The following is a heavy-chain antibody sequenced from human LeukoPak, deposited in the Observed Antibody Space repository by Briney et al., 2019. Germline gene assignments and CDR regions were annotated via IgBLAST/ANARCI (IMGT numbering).Heavy chain of an antibody. D-gene: IGHD4-23*01. CDR3: ARGPVVMGSLYYYYMDV. V-gene: IGHV1-2*02. J-gene: IGHJ6*03. Sequence: ASVKVSCKASGYTFNNYGISWVRQAPGQGLEWMGWINPNSGGTNYAQKFQGRVTMTRDTSISTAYMELSRLRSDDTAVYYCARGPVVMGSLYYYYMDVWGKGTTVTVSS. CDR2: INPNSGGT. CDR1: GYTFNNYG.